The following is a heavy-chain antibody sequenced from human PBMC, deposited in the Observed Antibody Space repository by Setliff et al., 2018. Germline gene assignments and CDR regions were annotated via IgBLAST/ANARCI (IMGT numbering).Heavy chain of an antibody. J-gene: IGHJ6*02. Sequence: SETLSLTCTVSGGSISSSSYYWGWIRQPPGKGLEWIGGIYYSGSTYYNPSLKSRVTISVDTSKNQFSLKLSSVTAADTAVYYCARVLAAAGYYYYGMDVWGQGTTVTVS. CDR3: ARVLAAAGYYYYGMDV. CDR1: GGSISSSSYY. CDR2: IYYSGST. D-gene: IGHD6-13*01. V-gene: IGHV4-39*07.